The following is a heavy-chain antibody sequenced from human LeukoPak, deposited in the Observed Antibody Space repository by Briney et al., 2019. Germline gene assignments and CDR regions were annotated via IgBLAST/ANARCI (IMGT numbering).Heavy chain of an antibody. CDR1: GFTLSDYY. J-gene: IGHJ4*02. CDR3: TSLSGYSGYDPLYY. V-gene: IGHV3-72*01. D-gene: IGHD5-12*01. CDR2: TGNRGNSYTT. Sequence: GGSLRLSCTASGFTLSDYYMVWVRQSPGKGLEWVVRTGNRGNSYTTEYAASVKVRFTISRDDSKNSLYLQMNSLKAEDTAVYYCTSLSGYSGYDPLYYWGQGTLVTVSS.